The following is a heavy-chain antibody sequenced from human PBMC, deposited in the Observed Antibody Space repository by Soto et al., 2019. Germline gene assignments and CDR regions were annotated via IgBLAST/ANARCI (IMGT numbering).Heavy chain of an antibody. CDR1: GGSISSSSYY. CDR3: ARGRADYYYDSSGYYPV. D-gene: IGHD3-22*01. Sequence: SETLSLTCTVSGGSISSSSYYWGWIRQPPGKGLEWIGSIYYSGSTYYNPSLKSRVTISVDKSKNQFSLKLSSVTAADTAVYYCARGRADYYYDSSGYYPVWGQGTLVTVSS. V-gene: IGHV4-39*07. CDR2: IYYSGST. J-gene: IGHJ4*02.